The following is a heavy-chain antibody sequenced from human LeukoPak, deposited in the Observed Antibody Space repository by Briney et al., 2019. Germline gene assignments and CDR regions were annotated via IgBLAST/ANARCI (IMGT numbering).Heavy chain of an antibody. J-gene: IGHJ4*02. D-gene: IGHD3-10*01. CDR1: GNSFNNHF. V-gene: IGHV5-51*01. CDR3: ARRSPVIRGVLEEAFDY. CDR2: IYPGDSQT. Sequence: GESLKISCKGSGNSFNNHFIGWVRQMPGKGLEWMGIIYPGDSQTRYSPSFQGQVTISADKSISTVYLQWSSLEASHTAMYYCARRSPVIRGVLEEAFDYWGQGTLVTVSS.